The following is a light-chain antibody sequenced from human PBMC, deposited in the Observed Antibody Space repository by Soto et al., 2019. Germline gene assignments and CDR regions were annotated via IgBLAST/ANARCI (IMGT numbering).Light chain of an antibody. CDR3: ATWDDSLRGWV. Sequence: QSVLTQPPSASGTPGQRVTISCSGSSSNIGDSYGYWFQQIPGTAPKLLIYRNNQRPSGVPDRFSGSKSGTSASLAISGLRPEDEADYYCATWDDSLRGWVFGGGTKLTVL. CDR2: RNN. J-gene: IGLJ3*02. V-gene: IGLV1-47*01. CDR1: SSNIGDSY.